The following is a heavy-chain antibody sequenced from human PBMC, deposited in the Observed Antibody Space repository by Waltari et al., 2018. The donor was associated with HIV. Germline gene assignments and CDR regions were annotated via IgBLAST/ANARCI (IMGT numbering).Heavy chain of an antibody. Sequence: QVQLVQSGAEVKKPGASVKVSGKVSGYILTELSIHWVRQAPGEGLEWMGGFDPEDRETIYAQKFQGRVTMTEDTSTDTTYMELSSLRSEDTAVYYCATTRQWLVHSGLDVWGQGTTVTVSS. CDR1: GYILTELS. CDR3: ATTRQWLVHSGLDV. J-gene: IGHJ6*02. CDR2: FDPEDRET. D-gene: IGHD6-19*01. V-gene: IGHV1-24*01.